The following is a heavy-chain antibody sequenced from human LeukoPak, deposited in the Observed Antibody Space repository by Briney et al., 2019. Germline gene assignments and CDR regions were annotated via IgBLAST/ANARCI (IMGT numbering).Heavy chain of an antibody. CDR1: GGSISSSSYY. J-gene: IGHJ4*02. Sequence: SETLSLTCTVSGGSISSSSYYWGWIRQPPGKGLEWIGSIYYSGSTYYNPSLKSRVTISVDTSKNQFSLKLSSVTAADTAVYYCARLEQLAPDEWGQGTLVTVSS. V-gene: IGHV4-39*01. CDR3: ARLEQLAPDE. CDR2: IYYSGST. D-gene: IGHD6-6*01.